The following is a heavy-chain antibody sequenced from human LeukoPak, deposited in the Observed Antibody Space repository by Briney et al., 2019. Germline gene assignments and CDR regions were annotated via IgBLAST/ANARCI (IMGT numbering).Heavy chain of an antibody. CDR3: AKDLGHMITFGGVMNWFDP. D-gene: IGHD3-16*01. Sequence: GGSLRLSCAASGFTFSSYAMSWVRQAPGKGLEWVSAISGSGGSTYYADSVKGRFTISRDNSKNTLYLQMNSLGAEDTAVYYCAKDLGHMITFGGVMNWFDPWGQGTLVTVSS. V-gene: IGHV3-23*01. CDR2: ISGSGGST. J-gene: IGHJ5*02. CDR1: GFTFSSYA.